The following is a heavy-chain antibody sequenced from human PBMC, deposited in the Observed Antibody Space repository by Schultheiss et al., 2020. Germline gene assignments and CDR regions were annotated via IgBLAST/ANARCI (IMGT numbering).Heavy chain of an antibody. J-gene: IGHJ6*02. CDR1: GFTLSSYG. CDR3: AKDFAHDYYYRMDV. V-gene: IGHV3-30*18. CDR2: ISYDGSDL. Sequence: GGSLTLSCAASGFTLSSYGMHWVRQAPGKGLEWVAVISYDGSDLYYVDSVKGRFTISRDNSKNTLYLEMNSLRAEDTAVYYCAKDFAHDYYYRMDVWGQGTTVTVSS.